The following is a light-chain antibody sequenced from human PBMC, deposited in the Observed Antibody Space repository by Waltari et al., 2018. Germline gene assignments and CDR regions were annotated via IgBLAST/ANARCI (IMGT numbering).Light chain of an antibody. J-gene: IGKJ1*01. CDR1: QSVSRA. CDR2: AAS. V-gene: IGKV3-20*01. CDR3: QHYVNLPVT. Sequence: EIVLTQSPGTLSLSPGERATLPCRASQSVSRALAWYQQKPGQAPRLLIYAASTRATGVPDRFSGSGSGTDFSLTISRLDPEDFAVYYCQHYVNLPVTFGQRTKVEI.